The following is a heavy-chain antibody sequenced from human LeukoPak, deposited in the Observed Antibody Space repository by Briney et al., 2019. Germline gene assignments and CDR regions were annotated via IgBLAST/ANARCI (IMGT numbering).Heavy chain of an antibody. CDR3: ARVLMGSSGNDY. CDR1: GFIFSSHG. V-gene: IGHV3-74*01. Sequence: GGSLRLSCEASGFIFSSHGMHWVRQAPGKGLVRVSHINSDGSSTRYADSVKGRFTMSRDNAKKTLYLQMNSLRAEDTAVYYCARVLMGSSGNDYWGQGTLVTVSS. J-gene: IGHJ4*02. CDR2: INSDGSST. D-gene: IGHD6-19*01.